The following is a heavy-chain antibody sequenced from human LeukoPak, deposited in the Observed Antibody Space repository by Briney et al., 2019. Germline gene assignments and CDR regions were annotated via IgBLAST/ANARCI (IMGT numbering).Heavy chain of an antibody. CDR3: AGGRPHGNDY. J-gene: IGHJ4*02. V-gene: IGHV3-74*01. D-gene: IGHD4-23*01. Sequence: GGSLRLSCAASGFTFSSYWMNWVRQAPGKGLVWVSRIASDGSSTTYADSVKGRFSISRDNAKNTLYLQMNSLRVEDTAVYYCAGGRPHGNDYWGQGTLVTVSS. CDR1: GFTFSSYW. CDR2: IASDGSST.